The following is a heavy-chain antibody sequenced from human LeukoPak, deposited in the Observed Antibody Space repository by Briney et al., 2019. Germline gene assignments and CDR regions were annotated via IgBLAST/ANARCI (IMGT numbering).Heavy chain of an antibody. CDR3: ARGEVDGDGLVYFDY. J-gene: IGHJ4*02. D-gene: IGHD3/OR15-3a*01. Sequence: SETLSLTCTVSGGSISTSSYYWGWVRQPPGKGLEWIGNIFYSGSTYYSPSLKSRVTISVDMSKNQFSLKLSSVTAADTAVYYCARGEVDGDGLVYFDYWGQGTLVTVSS. CDR1: GGSISTSSYY. V-gene: IGHV4-39*07. CDR2: IFYSGST.